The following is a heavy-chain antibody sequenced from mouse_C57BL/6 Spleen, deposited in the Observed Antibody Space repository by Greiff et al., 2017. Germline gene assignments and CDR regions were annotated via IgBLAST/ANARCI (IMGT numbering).Heavy chain of an antibody. J-gene: IGHJ4*01. CDR1: GYTFTEYT. V-gene: IGHV1-62-2*01. Sequence: VQLQQSGAELVQPGASVKLSCKASGYTFTEYTIHWVKQRSGQGLEWIGWFYPGSGSIKYNEKFKDKATLTADKSSSTVYMVLSRVVYEDAAVYFCAGHGGGDDYGSSPYAMDYWGQGTSVTVSS. D-gene: IGHD1-1*01. CDR2: FYPGSGSI. CDR3: AGHGGGDDYGSSPYAMDY.